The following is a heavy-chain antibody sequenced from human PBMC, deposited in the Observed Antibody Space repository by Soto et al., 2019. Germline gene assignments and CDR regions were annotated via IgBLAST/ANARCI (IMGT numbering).Heavy chain of an antibody. Sequence: PGGSLRLSCAASGFTFSSYWMHWVRQAPGKGLVWVSNIKSDGSNTNYADSVKGRFTISRDNAKNTLYLQMNSLRAEDTAVYYCARGNYGMDVWGQGTTVTGTS. CDR1: GFTFSSYW. CDR3: ARGNYGMDV. V-gene: IGHV3-74*01. CDR2: IKSDGSNT. J-gene: IGHJ6*02. D-gene: IGHD3-10*01.